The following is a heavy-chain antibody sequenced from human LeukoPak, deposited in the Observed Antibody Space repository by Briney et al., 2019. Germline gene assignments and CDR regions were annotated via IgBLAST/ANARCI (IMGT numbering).Heavy chain of an antibody. Sequence: SETLSLTCAVYGGSFSGYYWSWIRQPPGKGLEWIGEINHSGSTYYNPSLKSRVTISVDTSKNQFSLKLSSVTAADTAVYYCARAERANWEVPTDFDYWGQGTLVTVSS. D-gene: IGHD7-27*01. J-gene: IGHJ4*02. CDR3: ARAERANWEVPTDFDY. CDR2: INHSGST. CDR1: GGSFSGYY. V-gene: IGHV4-34*01.